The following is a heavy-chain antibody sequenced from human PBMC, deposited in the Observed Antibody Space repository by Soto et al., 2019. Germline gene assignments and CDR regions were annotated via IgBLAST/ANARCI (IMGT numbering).Heavy chain of an antibody. CDR3: ARGLGGRMDD. J-gene: IGHJ6*02. CDR1: GTIFSSYT. CDR2: IIPILGET. Sequence: QVQLVQSGAEVKKPGSSVRVSCKASGTIFSSYTISWVRQAPGQGLEWMGRIIPILGETNSAQTFQARVTLTADKSTNTAYMELNSLRLEDTAVYYCARGLGGRMDDWGQGTTVTVSS. V-gene: IGHV1-69*08. D-gene: IGHD3-16*01.